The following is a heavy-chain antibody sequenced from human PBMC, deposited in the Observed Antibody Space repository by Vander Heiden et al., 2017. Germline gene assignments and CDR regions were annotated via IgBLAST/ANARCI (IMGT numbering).Heavy chain of an antibody. CDR3: TTDRMYYGSGSYGDY. CDR1: GFTFSNAW. Sequence: EVQLVESGGGLVKPGGSLRLSCAASGFTFSNAWMHWVRQAPGKGREWVGRIKSKTDGGTTDYAAPVKGRFTISRDDSKNTLYLQMNSLKTEDTAVYYCTTDRMYYGSGSYGDYWGQGTLVTVSS. J-gene: IGHJ4*02. D-gene: IGHD3-10*01. CDR2: IKSKTDGGTT. V-gene: IGHV3-15*07.